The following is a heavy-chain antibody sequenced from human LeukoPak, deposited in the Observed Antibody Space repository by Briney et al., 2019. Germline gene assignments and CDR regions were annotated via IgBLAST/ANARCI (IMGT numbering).Heavy chain of an antibody. CDR3: ARDRWIAAAGYYYGMDV. D-gene: IGHD6-13*01. CDR2: INPNSGGT. CDR1: GYTFTGYY. J-gene: IGHJ6*02. V-gene: IGHV1-2*02. Sequence: ASVKVSCKASGYTFTGYYMHWARQAPGQGLEWMGWINPNSGGTNYAQKFQGRVTMTRDTSISTAYMELSRLRSDDTAVYYCARDRWIAAAGYYYGMDVWGQGTTVTVSS.